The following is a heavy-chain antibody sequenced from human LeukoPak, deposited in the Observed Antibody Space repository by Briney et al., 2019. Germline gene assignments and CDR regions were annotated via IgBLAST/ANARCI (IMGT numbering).Heavy chain of an antibody. CDR2: ISYDGSNK. CDR3: ARGDISSSWFYYYYYMDV. Sequence: GGSLRLSCAASGFTFSSYAMHWVRQAPGKGLEWVAVISYDGSNKYYADSVKGRFTISRDNSKNTLYLQMNSLRAEDTAVYYCARGDISSSWFYYYYYMDVWGKGTTVTVSS. CDR1: GFTFSSYA. V-gene: IGHV3-30-3*01. D-gene: IGHD6-13*01. J-gene: IGHJ6*03.